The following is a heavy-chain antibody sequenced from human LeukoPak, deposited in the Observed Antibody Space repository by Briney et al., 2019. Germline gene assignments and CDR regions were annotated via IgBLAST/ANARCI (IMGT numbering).Heavy chain of an antibody. CDR3: ARELVVATIISYIDY. CDR1: GYTFTGYD. D-gene: IGHD5-12*01. V-gene: IGHV1-2*02. J-gene: IGHJ4*02. Sequence: ASVKVSCKASGYTFTGYDMHWVRQAPGQGLEWMGWIDPNSGGTNYAQKFQGRVTMTRDTSISTAYMELSRLRPDDTAVYYCARELVVATIISYIDYWGQGTLVTVSS. CDR2: IDPNSGGT.